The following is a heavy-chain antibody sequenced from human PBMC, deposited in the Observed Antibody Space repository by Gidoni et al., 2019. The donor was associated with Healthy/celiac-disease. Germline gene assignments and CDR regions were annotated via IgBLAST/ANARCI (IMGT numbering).Heavy chain of an antibody. CDR2: INPNSGGT. J-gene: IGHJ4*02. D-gene: IGHD3-22*01. V-gene: IGHV1-2*02. CDR3: ARVSDSSGYYYAPGDY. CDR1: GYTFPGYY. Sequence: QVQLVQSGAEVKKPGASVKVSCKASGYTFPGYYMHWVRQAPGQGLEWMGWINPNSGGTNYAQKFQGRVTMTRDTSISTAYMELSRLRSDDTAVYYCARVSDSSGYYYAPGDYWGQGTLVTVSS.